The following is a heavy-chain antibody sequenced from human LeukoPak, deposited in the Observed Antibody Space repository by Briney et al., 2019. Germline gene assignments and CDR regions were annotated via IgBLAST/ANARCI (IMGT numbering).Heavy chain of an antibody. CDR1: GGSISSSSYY. CDR3: ARLWNSHRNWFDP. V-gene: IGHV4-39*07. Sequence: SETLSLTCTVSGGSISSSSYYWGWIRQPPGKGLEWIGSIYYSGSTYYNPSLKSRATISVDTSKNQFSLKLSSVTAADTAVYYCARLWNSHRNWFDPWGQGTLVTVSS. CDR2: IYYSGST. D-gene: IGHD2-21*01. J-gene: IGHJ5*02.